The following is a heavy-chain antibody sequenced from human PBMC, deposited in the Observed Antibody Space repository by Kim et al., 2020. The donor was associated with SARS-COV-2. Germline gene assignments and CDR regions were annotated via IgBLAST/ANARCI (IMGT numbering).Heavy chain of an antibody. CDR3: ARYRYTSGWYVDS. J-gene: IGHJ4*02. Sequence: GGSLRLSCAASGFTFSSSTMNWVRQAPGKGLEWVSSISSTSSYIYYADSVKGRFTISRDNAKSSLYLQMNSLRAEDTALYYCARYRYTSGWYVDSWGQGILVTVSS. D-gene: IGHD6-19*01. V-gene: IGHV3-21*01. CDR1: GFTFSSST. CDR2: ISSTSSYI.